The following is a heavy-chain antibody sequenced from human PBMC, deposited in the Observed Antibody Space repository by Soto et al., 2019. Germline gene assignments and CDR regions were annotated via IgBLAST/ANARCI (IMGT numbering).Heavy chain of an antibody. V-gene: IGHV3-33*08. J-gene: IGHJ6*02. CDR2: IWYDGSNK. D-gene: IGHD2-15*01. CDR1: GFTFNTYG. CDR3: ARADCTGAYCYSWPFNYGVDV. Sequence: GGSLRLSCTTSGFTFNTYGMHWVRQAPGKGLEWVAIIWYDGSNKYYADSVKGRFTISRDNSRNTLYLQMNSLRVEDTALYYCARADCTGAYCYSWPFNYGVDVWGQGTTVTVS.